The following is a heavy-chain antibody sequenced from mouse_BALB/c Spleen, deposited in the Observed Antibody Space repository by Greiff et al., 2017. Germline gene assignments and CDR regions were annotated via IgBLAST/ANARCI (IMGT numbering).Heavy chain of an antibody. CDR3: ARHGYYYGSSPYAMDY. D-gene: IGHD1-1*01. CDR2: FYPGSGSI. CDR1: GYTFTEYI. J-gene: IGHJ4*01. Sequence: QVQLQQSGAELAKPGASVKMSCKASGYTFTEYIIHWVKQRSGQGLEWIGWFYPGSGSIKYNEKFKDKATLTADKSSSTVYMELSRLTSEDSAVYFCARHGYYYGSSPYAMDYWGQGTSVTVSS. V-gene: IGHV1-62-2*01.